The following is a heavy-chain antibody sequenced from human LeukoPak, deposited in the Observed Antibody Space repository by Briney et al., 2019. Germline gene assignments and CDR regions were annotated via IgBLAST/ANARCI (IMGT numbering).Heavy chain of an antibody. CDR1: GGTFSSYA. Sequence: SVKVSCKASGGTFSSYAISWVRQAPGQGLEWMGGIIPIFGTANYAQKYQGRVTITADESTSTAYMELSSLRSEDTAVYYCASAYSNYIYYFDYWGQGILVTVSS. CDR3: ASAYSNYIYYFDY. D-gene: IGHD4-11*01. CDR2: IIPIFGTA. V-gene: IGHV1-69*01. J-gene: IGHJ4*02.